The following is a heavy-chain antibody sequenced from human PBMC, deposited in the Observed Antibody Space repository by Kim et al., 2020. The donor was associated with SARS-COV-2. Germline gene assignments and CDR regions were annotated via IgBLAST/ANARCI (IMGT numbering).Heavy chain of an antibody. Sequence: GGSLRLSCAASGFTVSSNYMSWVRQAPGKGLEWVSIVYSGGSTYYADSVKGRFTISRDNSKNTLYLQMNSLRAEDTAVYYCARDRLLATAFPSYFYYGMAFWGQGPTVTVSS. CDR2: VYSGGST. J-gene: IGHJ6*02. V-gene: IGHV3-66*01. D-gene: IGHD5-18*01. CDR3: ARDRLLATAFPSYFYYGMAF. CDR1: GFTVSSNY.